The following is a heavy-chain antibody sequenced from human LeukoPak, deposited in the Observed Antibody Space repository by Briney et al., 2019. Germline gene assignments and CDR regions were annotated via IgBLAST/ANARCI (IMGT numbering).Heavy chain of an antibody. CDR1: GFTFSSYS. CDR2: ISSSSSYI. CDR3: ARRKDSSGSGAFDI. V-gene: IGHV3-21*01. Sequence: GGSLRLSCAAPGFTFSSYSVNWVRQAPGKGLEWVSSISSSSSYIYYADSVKGRFTISRDNAKNSLYLQMNSLRAEDTAVYYCARRKDSSGSGAFDIWGQGTMVTVSS. D-gene: IGHD6-19*01. J-gene: IGHJ3*02.